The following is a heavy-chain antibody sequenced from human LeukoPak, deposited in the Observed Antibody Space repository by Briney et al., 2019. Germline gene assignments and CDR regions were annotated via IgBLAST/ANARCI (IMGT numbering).Heavy chain of an antibody. CDR3: ARGWYYDILTGYLNWFDP. CDR1: GGSFSGYY. V-gene: IGHV4-34*01. J-gene: IGHJ5*02. CDR2: INHSGST. D-gene: IGHD3-9*01. Sequence: SETLSLTCAVYGGSFSGYYWSWIRQPPGKGLEWIGEINHSGSTNYNPSLKSRVTIPVDTSKNQFSLKLSSVTAADTAVYYCARGWYYDILTGYLNWFDPWGQGTLVTVSS.